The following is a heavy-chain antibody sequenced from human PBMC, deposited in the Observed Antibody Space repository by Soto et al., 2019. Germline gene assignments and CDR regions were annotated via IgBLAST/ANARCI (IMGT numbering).Heavy chain of an antibody. CDR3: AKDTGNHYYGDPPDDY. J-gene: IGHJ4*02. Sequence: QVQLVESGGGVVQPGRSLRLSCAASGFTFSSYGMHWVRQAPGKGLEWVAVISYDGSNKYYADSVKGRFTISRDNSKNTLYLQMNSLRAEDTAVYYCAKDTGNHYYGDPPDDYWGQGTLVTVSS. V-gene: IGHV3-30*18. CDR2: ISYDGSNK. CDR1: GFTFSSYG. D-gene: IGHD4-17*01.